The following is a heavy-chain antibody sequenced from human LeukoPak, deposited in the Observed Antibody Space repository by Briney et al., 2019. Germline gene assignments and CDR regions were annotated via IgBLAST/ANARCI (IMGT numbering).Heavy chain of an antibody. CDR3: ARRVVVPAAPPNYYYYGMDV. V-gene: IGHV1-18*01. D-gene: IGHD2-2*01. CDR1: GYTFTSYG. Sequence: ASVKVSCKASGYTFTSYGISWVRQAPGQGLEWMGWISAYNGNTNYAQKLQGRVTMTTDTSTSTAYMELRSLRSDDTAVYYCARRVVVPAAPPNYYYYGMDVWGQGTTVTVSS. J-gene: IGHJ6*02. CDR2: ISAYNGNT.